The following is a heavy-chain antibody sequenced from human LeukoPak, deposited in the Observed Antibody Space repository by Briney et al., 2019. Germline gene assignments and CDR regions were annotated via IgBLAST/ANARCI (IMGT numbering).Heavy chain of an antibody. V-gene: IGHV3-74*01. Sequence: PGGSLRLSCVASGFTFNTYWMHWVRQAPGKGLVWVSRISSDESSTTYADSVKGRFTISRDNAKNTLYLQMDSLRAEDTAVYYCARGYTYGRTNMGSWGQGTLVTVSS. J-gene: IGHJ5*02. CDR1: GFTFNTYW. CDR2: ISSDESST. CDR3: ARGYTYGRTNMGS. D-gene: IGHD5-18*01.